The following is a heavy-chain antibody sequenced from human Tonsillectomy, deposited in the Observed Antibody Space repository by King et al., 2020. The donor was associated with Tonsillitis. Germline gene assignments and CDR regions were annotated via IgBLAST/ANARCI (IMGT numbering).Heavy chain of an antibody. V-gene: IGHV3-30*18. CDR3: AKEGGYTYGYIKGYYFDY. CDR2: ISYDGSNK. J-gene: IGHJ4*02. D-gene: IGHD5-18*01. Sequence: QLVQSGGGVVQPGRSLRLSCAASGFTFSSYGMHWVRQAPGKGLEWVAVISYDGSNKYYADSVKGRITISRDNSKNTLYLQMNSLRAEDTAVYYCAKEGGYTYGYIKGYYFDYWGQGTLVTVSS. CDR1: GFTFSSYG.